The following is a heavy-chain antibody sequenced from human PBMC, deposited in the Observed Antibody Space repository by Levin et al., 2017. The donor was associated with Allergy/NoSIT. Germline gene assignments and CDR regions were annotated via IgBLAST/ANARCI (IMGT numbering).Heavy chain of an antibody. D-gene: IGHD2-15*01. CDR2: ISGYNGNT. J-gene: IGHJ5*02. CDR3: ARCGCSASSGSWFDP. Sequence: GESLKISCKASGYAFNKYGISWVRQAPGQGLEWMGWISGYNGNTNYEQNVQGRVTMTTDTSTSTAYMELRSLRYDDTAVYYCARCGCSASSGSWFDPWGQGTLVTVSA. V-gene: IGHV1-18*01. CDR1: GYAFNKYG.